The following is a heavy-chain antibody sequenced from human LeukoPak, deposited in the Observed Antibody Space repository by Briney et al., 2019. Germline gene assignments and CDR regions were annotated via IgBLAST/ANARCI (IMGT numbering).Heavy chain of an antibody. V-gene: IGHV1-8*03. CDR2: MNPNSGNT. D-gene: IGHD4-17*01. Sequence: GASVKVSCKASGYTFTSYDINWVRQATGQGLEWMGWMNPNSGNTGYAQKFQGRVTITRNTSISTAYMELSSLRSEDTAVYYCAGYGDLNAFDIWGQGTMVTVSS. CDR1: GYTFTSYD. CDR3: AGYGDLNAFDI. J-gene: IGHJ3*02.